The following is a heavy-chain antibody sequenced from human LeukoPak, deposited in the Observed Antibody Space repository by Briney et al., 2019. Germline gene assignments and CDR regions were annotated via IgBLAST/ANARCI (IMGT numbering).Heavy chain of an antibody. CDR1: GGTISSYY. D-gene: IGHD3-3*01. J-gene: IGHJ3*02. CDR2: IYYSGST. CDR3: AREYYDQGAFDI. Sequence: PSETLSLTCTVSGGTISSYYWSWIRQPSGKGLEWIGYIYYSGSTNYNPSLKSRVTISVDTSKNQFSLKLSSVTAADTAVYYCAREYYDQGAFDIWGQGTMVTVSS. V-gene: IGHV4-59*01.